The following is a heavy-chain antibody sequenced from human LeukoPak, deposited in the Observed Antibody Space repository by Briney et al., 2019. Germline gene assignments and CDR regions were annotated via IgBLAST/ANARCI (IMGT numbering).Heavy chain of an antibody. CDR2: INHSGST. V-gene: IGHV4-30-2*01. Sequence: SQTLSLTCTVSGGSISSGGYSWSWIRQPPGKGLEWIGEINHSGSTNYNPSLKSRVTISVDTSKNQFSLKLSSVTAADTAVYYCARVEEKYHRLYYYFAMDVWGQGTTVTVSS. CDR1: GGSISSGGYS. D-gene: IGHD2-2*01. CDR3: ARVEEKYHRLYYYFAMDV. J-gene: IGHJ6*02.